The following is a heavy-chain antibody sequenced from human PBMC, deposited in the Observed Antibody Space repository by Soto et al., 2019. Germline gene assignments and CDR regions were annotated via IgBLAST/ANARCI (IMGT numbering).Heavy chain of an antibody. CDR1: GFTFSSYA. Sequence: PVGSLRLSCAASGFTFSSYAMSWVRQAPGKGLEWVSAISGSGGSTYYADSVKGRFTISRDNSKNTLYLQMNSLRAEDTAVYYCAAGLGDYYDSSGYYPRAWSFDVWGQGTTVTVSS. CDR3: AAGLGDYYDSSGYYPRAWSFDV. V-gene: IGHV3-23*01. J-gene: IGHJ6*02. CDR2: ISGSGGST. D-gene: IGHD3-22*01.